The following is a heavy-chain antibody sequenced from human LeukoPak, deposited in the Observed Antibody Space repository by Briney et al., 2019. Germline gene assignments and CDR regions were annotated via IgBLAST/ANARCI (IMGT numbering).Heavy chain of an antibody. D-gene: IGHD4-23*01. V-gene: IGHV4-4*07. J-gene: IGHJ4*02. CDR2: IYSSGSV. CDR1: GGSMSSDY. CDR3: ARHNNDMVNFDY. Sequence: SETLSLTCTVSGGSMSSDYWSWIRQPAGKGLEWIGRIYSSGSVTYNPSLKSRVTMSVDTSKNQFSLKLSSVTAADTAVYYCARHNNDMVNFDYWGQGTLVTVSS.